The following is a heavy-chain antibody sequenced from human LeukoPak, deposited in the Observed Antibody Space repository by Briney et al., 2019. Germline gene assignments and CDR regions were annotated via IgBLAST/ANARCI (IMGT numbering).Heavy chain of an antibody. D-gene: IGHD3-10*01. CDR2: ISASGVGT. V-gene: IGHV3-23*01. J-gene: IGHJ4*02. Sequence: GGSLRLSCAASGFAFSNYAVAWVRQAPGKGLEWVSGISASGVGTYYADSVKGRFTISRDNSKNTLYLQMNSLRAEDTAVYYCAKVPIWFGEPPQYYFDYWGQGTLVTVSS. CDR1: GFAFSNYA. CDR3: AKVPIWFGEPPQYYFDY.